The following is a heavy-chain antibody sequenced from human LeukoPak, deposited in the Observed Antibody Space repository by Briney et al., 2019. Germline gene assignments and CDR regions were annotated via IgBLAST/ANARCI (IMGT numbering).Heavy chain of an antibody. CDR3: ARQEDHGDYVY. J-gene: IGHJ4*02. D-gene: IGHD4-17*01. CDR1: GYSFSTHC. CDR2: IYPGDSET. V-gene: IGHV5-51*01. Sequence: GESLKISCKGSGYSFSTHCIGWVRQMPGKGLEWVGIIYPGDSETRYSPSFQGQVTISADKSINTPYLQWSSLKASDTAIYYCARQEDHGDYVYWGQGPVVTVSS.